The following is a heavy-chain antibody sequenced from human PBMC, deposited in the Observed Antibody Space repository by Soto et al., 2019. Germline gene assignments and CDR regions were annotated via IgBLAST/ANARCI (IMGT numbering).Heavy chain of an antibody. CDR1: GDSTSNYY. J-gene: IGHJ5*02. CDR3: AREIAAPYRRIDP. D-gene: IGHD6-6*01. Sequence: SETLSLTCIVSGDSTSNYYWSWIRQPAGKGLEWIGHIHSSGNTHYNPSLKSRVTVSINTSKNQFSLNLRYVTAADTAVYYCAREIAAPYRRIDPWGQGTLVTVSS. V-gene: IGHV4-4*07. CDR2: IHSSGNT.